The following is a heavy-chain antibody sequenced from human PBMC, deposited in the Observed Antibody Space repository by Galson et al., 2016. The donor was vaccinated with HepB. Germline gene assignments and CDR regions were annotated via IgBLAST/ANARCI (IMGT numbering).Heavy chain of an antibody. J-gene: IGHJ4*02. CDR3: ARGGAYYYDSSGYYWNPALDY. D-gene: IGHD3-22*01. CDR2: IWYDGSNK. V-gene: IGHV3-33*01. CDR1: GFTFSSYG. Sequence: SLRLSCAASGFTFSSYGMHWVRQAPGKGLEWVAVIWYDGSNKYYADSVKGRLTLSRDNSKNMLYLQMNSLRADDTAVYYCARGGAYYYDSSGYYWNPALDYWGQGTLVTVSS.